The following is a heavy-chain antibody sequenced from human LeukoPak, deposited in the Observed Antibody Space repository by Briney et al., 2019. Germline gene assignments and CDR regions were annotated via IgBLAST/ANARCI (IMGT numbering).Heavy chain of an antibody. Sequence: GGSLRLSCAASGFTFSSYSMNWVRQAPGKGLEWVSSISSSSSYIYYADSVKGRFTISRDNAKNSLYLQMNSLRAEDTAVYYCATGLGERYYYGSGSYYSGWNAPEFDYRGQGTLVTVSS. V-gene: IGHV3-21*01. CDR2: ISSSSSYI. J-gene: IGHJ4*02. D-gene: IGHD3-10*01. CDR1: GFTFSSYS. CDR3: ATGLGERYYYGSGSYYSGWNAPEFDY.